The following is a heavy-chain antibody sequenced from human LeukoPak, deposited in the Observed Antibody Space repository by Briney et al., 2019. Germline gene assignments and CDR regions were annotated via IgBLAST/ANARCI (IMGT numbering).Heavy chain of an antibody. Sequence: SETLSLTCTVSGGSISSGGYYWSWIRQHPGKGLEWIGYIYYSGSTYYNPSLKSRVTISVDTSKNQFSLKLSSVTAADTAVYYCAGGKQWLAFDYWGQGTLVTVSS. V-gene: IGHV4-31*03. D-gene: IGHD6-19*01. CDR3: AGGKQWLAFDY. CDR1: GGSISSGGYY. CDR2: IYYSGST. J-gene: IGHJ4*02.